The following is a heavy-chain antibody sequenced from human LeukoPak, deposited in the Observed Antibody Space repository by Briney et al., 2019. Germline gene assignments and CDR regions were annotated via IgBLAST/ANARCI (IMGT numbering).Heavy chain of an antibody. CDR2: IYYSGST. V-gene: IGHV4-59*01. J-gene: IGHJ4*02. CDR1: GASISSYY. D-gene: IGHD4-17*01. Sequence: SETLSLTCTVSGASISSYYWSWIRQPPGKGLEWIGYIYYSGSTNYNPSLKSRATISVDTSKNQFSLKLSSVTAADTAVYYCARATVTTIDCWGQGTLVTVSS. CDR3: ARATVTTIDC.